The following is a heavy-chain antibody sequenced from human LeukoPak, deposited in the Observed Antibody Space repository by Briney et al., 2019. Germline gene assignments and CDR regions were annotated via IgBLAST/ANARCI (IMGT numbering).Heavy chain of an antibody. CDR2: IKQDGSEK. CDR3: ASWGGQGCY. V-gene: IGHV3-7*01. Sequence: PGGSLRLSCAASGFTFSSYWMSWVRQAPGKGLEWVANIKQDGSEKYYVDSVKGRFTISRDNAKNSLYLQMNSLRVEDTAIYYCASWGGQGCYWGQGILVTVSS. J-gene: IGHJ4*02. D-gene: IGHD3-16*01. CDR1: GFTFSSYW.